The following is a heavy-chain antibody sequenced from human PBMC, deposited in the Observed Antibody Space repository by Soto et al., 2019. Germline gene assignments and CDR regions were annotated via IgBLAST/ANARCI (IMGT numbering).Heavy chain of an antibody. CDR1: GGTFSSYT. J-gene: IGHJ5*02. D-gene: IGHD3-3*01. CDR2: IIPILGIA. Sequence: QVQLVQSGAEVKKPGSSVKVSCKASGGTFSSYTISWVRQAPGQGLEWMGRIIPILGIANYAQKFQGRVTITEDKSTSTAYMELSSLRSEDTAVYYCARGSTYYDFWSGTYNWFDPWGQGTLVTVSS. V-gene: IGHV1-69*02. CDR3: ARGSTYYDFWSGTYNWFDP.